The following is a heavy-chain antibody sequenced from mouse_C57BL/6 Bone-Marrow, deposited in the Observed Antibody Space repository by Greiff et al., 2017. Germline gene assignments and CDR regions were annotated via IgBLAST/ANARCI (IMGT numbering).Heavy chain of an antibody. Sequence: EVHLVESGEGLVKPGGSLKLSCAASGFTFSSYAMSWVRQTPEKRLEWVAYISSGGDYIYYADNVKGRFTISRDNARNPLYLQMSSLKSGDTAMYYCTRERGNDSCPYYFDYWGQGTTLTVSS. CDR2: ISSGGDYI. J-gene: IGHJ2*01. CDR1: GFTFSSYA. CDR3: TRERGNDSCPYYFDY. D-gene: IGHD2-12*01. V-gene: IGHV5-9-1*02.